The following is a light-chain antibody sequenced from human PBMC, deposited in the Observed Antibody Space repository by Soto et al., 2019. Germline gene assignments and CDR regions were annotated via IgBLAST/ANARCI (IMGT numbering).Light chain of an antibody. Sequence: EIVLTQSPATLSLSPGERATLSCRASQSVSSYLACYQQKPGQAPRLLIYDASNRATGIPARFSGSGSGTYFSLTISSLEPEDFAVYYCQQRSNWPPVTFGGGTKVEIK. CDR3: QQRSNWPPVT. V-gene: IGKV3-11*01. CDR1: QSVSSY. J-gene: IGKJ4*01. CDR2: DAS.